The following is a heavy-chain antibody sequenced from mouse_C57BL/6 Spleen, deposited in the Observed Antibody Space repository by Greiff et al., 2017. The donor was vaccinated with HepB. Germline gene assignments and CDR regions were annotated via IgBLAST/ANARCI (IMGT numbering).Heavy chain of an antibody. D-gene: IGHD1-1*01. V-gene: IGHV1-69*01. CDR3: ARFYYGSTWYFDV. CDR1: GYTFTSYW. J-gene: IGHJ1*03. CDR2: IDPSDSYT. Sequence: QVQLQQPGAELVMPGASVKLSCKASGYTFTSYWMHWVKQRPGQGLEWIGEIDPSDSYTNYNQKFKGKSTLTVDKSSSTAYMQLSSLTSEDSAVYDCARFYYGSTWYFDVWGTGTTVTVSS.